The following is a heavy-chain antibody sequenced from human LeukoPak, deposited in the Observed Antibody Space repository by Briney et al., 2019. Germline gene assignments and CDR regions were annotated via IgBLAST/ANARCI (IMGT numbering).Heavy chain of an antibody. J-gene: IGHJ5*01. CDR3: AKDESDSSWFDY. CDR1: GFTVSSNY. D-gene: IGHD6-13*01. CDR2: IYSGGST. Sequence: GGSLRLSCAASGFTVSSNYMSWVRQAPGKGLEWVSVIYSGGSTYYADSVKGRFTISRDNSKNTLYLQMNSLRAEDTAVYYCAKDESDSSWFDYWGQGTLVTVSS. V-gene: IGHV3-53*05.